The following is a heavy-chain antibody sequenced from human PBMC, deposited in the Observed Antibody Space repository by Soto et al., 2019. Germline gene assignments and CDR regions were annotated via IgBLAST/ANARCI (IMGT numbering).Heavy chain of an antibody. CDR2: ISASGGST. CDR3: AKEQGGDEA. J-gene: IGHJ5*02. V-gene: IGHV3-23*01. D-gene: IGHD2-21*02. CDR1: GFTFSRYA. Sequence: GSLRLSCAASGFTFSRYAMSWVRQAPGKGLEWTSAISASGGSTYHADSVKGRFTISRDNSKNTLYLQMSSLRVEDTAVYYCAKEQGGDEAWGQGTLVTVSS.